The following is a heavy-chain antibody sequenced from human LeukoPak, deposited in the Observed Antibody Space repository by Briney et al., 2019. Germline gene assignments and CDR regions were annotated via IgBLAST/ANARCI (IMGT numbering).Heavy chain of an antibody. CDR1: GFTFSNSG. J-gene: IGHJ4*02. Sequence: GGSLRLSCAASGFTFSNSGVSWVRQAPGKGLEWVSAISGSGGSTYYADSVKGRFTISRDNSKNTLYLQMNSLRAEDTAVYYCAKDRRGCSSTSCYYRFDYWGQGTLVTVSS. CDR2: ISGSGGST. CDR3: AKDRRGCSSTSCYYRFDY. D-gene: IGHD2-2*01. V-gene: IGHV3-23*01.